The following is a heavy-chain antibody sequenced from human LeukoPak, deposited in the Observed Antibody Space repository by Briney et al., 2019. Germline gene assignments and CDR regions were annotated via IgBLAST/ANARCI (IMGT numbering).Heavy chain of an antibody. CDR3: ARGRDGYNPPYYYYMDV. Sequence: PSETLSLTCTVSGGSISSSSYYWGWIRQPPGKGLEWIGSIYYSGSTYYNPSLKSRVTISVDTSKNQFSLKLSSVTAADTAVYYCARGRDGYNPPYYYYMDVWGKGTTVTVSS. CDR1: GGSISSSSYY. V-gene: IGHV4-39*07. D-gene: IGHD5-24*01. CDR2: IYYSGST. J-gene: IGHJ6*03.